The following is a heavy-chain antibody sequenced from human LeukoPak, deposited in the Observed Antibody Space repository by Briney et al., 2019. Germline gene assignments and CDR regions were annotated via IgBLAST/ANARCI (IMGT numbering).Heavy chain of an antibody. CDR2: IRYDGSNK. J-gene: IGHJ4*02. V-gene: IGHV3-30*02. Sequence: GGSLRLSCAASGFTFSSYVMHWVRQAPGKGLEWVAFIRYDGSNKYYADSVKGRFTISRDNSKNTLYLQMNSLRAEDTAVYYCAKDNKVGSGKPPTGGLRAPGLYWGQGTLVTVSS. CDR3: AKDNKVGSGKPPTGGLRAPGLY. CDR1: GFTFSSYV. D-gene: IGHD3-10*01.